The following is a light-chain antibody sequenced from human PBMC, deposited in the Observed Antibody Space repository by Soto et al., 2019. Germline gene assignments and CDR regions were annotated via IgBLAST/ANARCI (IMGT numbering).Light chain of an antibody. CDR1: QGIGND. J-gene: IGKJ3*01. CDR3: LRYNNFPFT. V-gene: IGKV1-17*02. CDR2: AAS. Sequence: DIQMTQSPSSLSASVGDRVTITCRASQGIGNDLGWYQQKPGKAPKRLIYAASTLQSGVPSRFSGSGSGTEFTLTISNLQPEDFATYYCLRYNNFPFTFGPGTKLDIK.